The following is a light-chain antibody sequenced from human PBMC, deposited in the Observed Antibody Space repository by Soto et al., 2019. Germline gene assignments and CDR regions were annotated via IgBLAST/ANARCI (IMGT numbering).Light chain of an antibody. V-gene: IGLV2-23*01. CDR1: RSDVGSYNL. CDR3: CSYAGSSTVV. CDR2: EGS. J-gene: IGLJ2*01. Sequence: QSALTQPSSVAGSHGQSITISCPGTRSDVGSYNLVSWYQQHPGKAPKLMIYEGSKRLSGVSNRFSGSKSGNTASLTNAGRQAEDEADYYCCSYAGSSTVVFGGGTKLTGL.